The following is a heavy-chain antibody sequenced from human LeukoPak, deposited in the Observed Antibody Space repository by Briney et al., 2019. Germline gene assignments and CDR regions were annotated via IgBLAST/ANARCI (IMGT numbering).Heavy chain of an antibody. V-gene: IGHV1-2*02. Sequence: ASVKVSCKASGYTFTGFYIHWVRQAPGQGLEWMGWINPNSGDTNFAQKFQGRVTMTRDTSISTAYMDLRRLRSDDTAVYYCAADTGSRFAYWGQGTLVTVSS. CDR3: AADTGSRFAY. CDR2: INPNSGDT. D-gene: IGHD1-26*01. J-gene: IGHJ4*02. CDR1: GYTFTGFY.